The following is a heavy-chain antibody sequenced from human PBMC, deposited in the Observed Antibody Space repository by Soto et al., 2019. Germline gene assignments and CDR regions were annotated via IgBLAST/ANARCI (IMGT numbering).Heavy chain of an antibody. CDR2: IYYSGST. D-gene: IGHD3-16*01. CDR3: ARHVLTAYIVYYFDF. Sequence: SETLSLTCAVSGGSISSSNCWSWVRQPPGKGLEWIGEIYYSGSTYYNPSLKSRITISVDTSKNQFSLNLTSVTAADTAVYYCARHVLTAYIVYYFDFWGQGTLVTVSS. J-gene: IGHJ4*02. V-gene: IGHV4-4*02. CDR1: GGSISSSNC.